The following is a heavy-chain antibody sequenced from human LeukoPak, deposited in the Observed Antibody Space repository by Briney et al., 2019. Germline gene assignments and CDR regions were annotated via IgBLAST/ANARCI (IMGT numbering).Heavy chain of an antibody. D-gene: IGHD6-13*01. Sequence: PGRSLRLSCAASGFTFSSYAMHWVRQAPGKGLEGVAVISYDGSNKYYADSVKGRFTISRDNSKNTLYLQMNSLRAEDTAVYYCARVFIAAAGTGFDYWGQGTLVTVSS. CDR1: GFTFSSYA. V-gene: IGHV3-30-3*01. J-gene: IGHJ4*02. CDR3: ARVFIAAAGTGFDY. CDR2: ISYDGSNK.